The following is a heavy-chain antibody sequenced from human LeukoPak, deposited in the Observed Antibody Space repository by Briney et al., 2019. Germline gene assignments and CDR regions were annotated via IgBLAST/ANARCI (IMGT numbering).Heavy chain of an antibody. CDR2: INHSGST. CDR3: ARLAGRPHDY. V-gene: IGHV4-34*01. D-gene: IGHD6-25*01. Sequence: SETLSLTCAVYGGSFSGYCWSWIRQPPGKGLEWIGEINHSGSTNYNPSLKSRVTISVDTSKNQFSLKLSSVTAADTAVYYCARLAGRPHDYWGQGTLVTVSS. CDR1: GGSFSGYC. J-gene: IGHJ4*02.